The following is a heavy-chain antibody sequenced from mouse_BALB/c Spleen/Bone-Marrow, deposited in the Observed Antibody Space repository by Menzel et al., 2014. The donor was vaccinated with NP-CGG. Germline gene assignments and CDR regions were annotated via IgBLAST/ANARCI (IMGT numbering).Heavy chain of an antibody. V-gene: IGHV5-6*02. J-gene: IGHJ2*01. CDR2: ISSGGSYT. CDR1: GLTFSSYG. CDR3: ARSEGGRRGLFDY. Sequence: EVKLEESGGDLVKPGGSLKLSCAASGLTFSSYGMSWVRQTPDKRLEWVATISSGGSYTYYPDSVKGRFTISRDNAKNTLYLRMSSLKSEDTAMYYCARSEGGRRGLFDYWGQGTTLTVSS.